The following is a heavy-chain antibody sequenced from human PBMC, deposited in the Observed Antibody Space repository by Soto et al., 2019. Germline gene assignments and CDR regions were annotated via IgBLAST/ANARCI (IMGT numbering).Heavy chain of an antibody. CDR1: GGSISGYF. V-gene: IGHV4-4*07. CDR3: VRVDVFDI. J-gene: IGHJ3*02. Sequence: QLQLQESGPGLVKPSETLSLICTVSGGSISGYFWSWVRQPAGKGLEWIGRIYSAGSTNYNPSLKSRVTMSVDTSQNHFSLKLTSVTAADTAMYYCVRVDVFDIWGRGTMVTVSS. CDR2: IYSAGST.